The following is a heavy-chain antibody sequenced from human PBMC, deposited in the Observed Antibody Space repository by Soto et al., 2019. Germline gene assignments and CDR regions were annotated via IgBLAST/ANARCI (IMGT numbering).Heavy chain of an antibody. V-gene: IGHV1-69*02. D-gene: IGHD3-10*01. CDR1: GGTFSSYT. CDR2: IIPILGIA. Sequence: QVQLVQSGAEVKKPGSSVKVSCKASGGTFSSYTISWVRQAPGQGLEWMGRIIPILGIANYAQKFQGRVTITADKATSTAYMELSSLRSEDTAVYYCARARGDGTTLDDWGQGTLVTVSS. J-gene: IGHJ4*02. CDR3: ARARGDGTTLDD.